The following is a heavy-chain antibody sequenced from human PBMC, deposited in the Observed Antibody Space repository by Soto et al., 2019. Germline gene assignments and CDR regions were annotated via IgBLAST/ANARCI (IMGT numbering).Heavy chain of an antibody. D-gene: IGHD4-17*01. CDR1: GGSISSSSYY. V-gene: IGHV4-39*01. CDR2: IYYSGST. J-gene: IGHJ6*03. CDR3: ARRADDYGDLVGVDYYYYYYMVV. Sequence: QLQLQESGPGLVKPSETLSLTCTVSGGSISSSSYYWGWIRQPPGKGLEWIGSIYYSGSTYYNPSLKSRVTISVDTSKNQFALKLSSVTAADTAVYYCARRADDYGDLVGVDYYYYYYMVVWGKGTTVTVSS.